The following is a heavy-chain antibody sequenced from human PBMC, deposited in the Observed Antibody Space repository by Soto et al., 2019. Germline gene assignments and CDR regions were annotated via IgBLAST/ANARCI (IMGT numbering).Heavy chain of an antibody. J-gene: IGHJ6*02. V-gene: IGHV1-69*05. CDR3: ARCIQGDYYYGMDV. D-gene: IGHD5-18*01. Sequence: GASVKVSCKASGGTFSSYAISWVRQTPGQGLEWMGGIIPIFGTANYAQKFRGRVTMTTDTSTTTVYMELTNLRSDDTAVYYCARCIQGDYYYGMDVWGQGTTVTVS. CDR1: GGTFSSYA. CDR2: IIPIFGTA.